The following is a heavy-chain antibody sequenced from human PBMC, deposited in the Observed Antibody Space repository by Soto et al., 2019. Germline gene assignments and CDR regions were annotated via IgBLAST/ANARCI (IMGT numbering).Heavy chain of an antibody. CDR2: IHYSGST. Sequence: SETLSLTCTVPGGSVNIGTYYRSWIRQPPGKGLEWIGFIHYSGSTNYNPSLKGRVTMSVDTSKNQFSLKLTSVNTADTAIYYCTRGGDPYKTGQWGQGTLVTVSS. CDR3: TRGGDPYKTGQ. CDR1: GGSVNIGTYY. J-gene: IGHJ4*02. D-gene: IGHD2-21*02. V-gene: IGHV4-61*01.